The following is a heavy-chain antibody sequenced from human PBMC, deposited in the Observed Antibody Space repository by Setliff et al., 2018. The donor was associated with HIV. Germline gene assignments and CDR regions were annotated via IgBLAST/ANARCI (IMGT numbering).Heavy chain of an antibody. D-gene: IGHD3-22*01. Sequence: PGGSLRLSCAASGFTFSNYAMTWVRQAPGKGLEWVSGISGSGDTTNYADSVKGRITMSRDNSENTLYLQMNRLRAEGTAVYYCAKDQKGYYCDRSGYHYEGVDYWGQGTLVTSPQ. CDR2: ISGSGDTT. CDR3: AKDQKGYYCDRSGYHYEGVDY. V-gene: IGHV3-23*01. J-gene: IGHJ4*02. CDR1: GFTFSNYA.